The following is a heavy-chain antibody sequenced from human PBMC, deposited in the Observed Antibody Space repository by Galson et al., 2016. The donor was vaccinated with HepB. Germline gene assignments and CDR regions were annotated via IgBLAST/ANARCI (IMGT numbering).Heavy chain of an antibody. V-gene: IGHV3-23*01. Sequence: SLRLSCAASGFTFSSYAMSWVRQAPGKGLEWVSTINGGDSGGSTYYADSVKGRFTISRENSKSTLYVEMNSLKAEDTAVYYWAKGRGTTVTPNDYWGQGTLVTVSS. CDR2: INGGDSGGST. D-gene: IGHD4-17*01. J-gene: IGHJ4*02. CDR3: AKGRGTTVTPNDY. CDR1: GFTFSSYA.